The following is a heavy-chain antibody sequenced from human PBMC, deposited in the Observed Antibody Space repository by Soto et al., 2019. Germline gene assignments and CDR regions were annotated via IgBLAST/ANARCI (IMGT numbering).Heavy chain of an antibody. CDR3: ARGFVYCSDGACYVDS. CDR1: GYNFNGYY. D-gene: IGHD2-15*01. Sequence: QVQLVQSGAEVKKPGASVKVSCKASGYNFNGYYLHWVRQAPGQGLEWMGWIVPNSGGTNYAQKFQGRVTLTRDTSISTTYMELSSLTSDDTAVYYCARGFVYCSDGACYVDSWGQGTLVTVSS. J-gene: IGHJ4*02. CDR2: IVPNSGGT. V-gene: IGHV1-2*02.